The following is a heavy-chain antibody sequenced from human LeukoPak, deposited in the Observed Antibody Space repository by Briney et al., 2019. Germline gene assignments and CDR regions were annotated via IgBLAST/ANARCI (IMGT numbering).Heavy chain of an antibody. CDR3: AKAPVTSCRGAFCYPFDS. Sequence: GGSLRLSCTVSGFSLSSYAMSWVRRAPGKGLEWVSATSSSDAGKYYADSVRGRFTISRDNSRNTMYLQMNSLRAEDAAVYYCAKAPVTSCRGAFCYPFDSWGQGIVVTVSS. CDR2: TSSSDAGK. CDR1: GFSLSSYA. D-gene: IGHD2-15*01. J-gene: IGHJ4*02. V-gene: IGHV3-23*01.